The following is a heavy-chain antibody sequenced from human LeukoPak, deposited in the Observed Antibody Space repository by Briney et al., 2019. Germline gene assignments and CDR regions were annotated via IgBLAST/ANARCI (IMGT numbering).Heavy chain of an antibody. J-gene: IGHJ4*02. V-gene: IGHV7-4-1*02. CDR3: ARDGERGRRHYYGSGGSYDY. CDR2: INTNTGNP. CDR1: GYTFTSYG. Sequence: GASVKVSCKASGYTFTSYGISWVRQAPGQGLEWMGWINTNTGNPTYAQGFTGRFVFSLDTSVSTAYLQISSLKAEDTAVYYCARDGERGRRHYYGSGGSYDYWGQGTLVTVSS. D-gene: IGHD3-10*01.